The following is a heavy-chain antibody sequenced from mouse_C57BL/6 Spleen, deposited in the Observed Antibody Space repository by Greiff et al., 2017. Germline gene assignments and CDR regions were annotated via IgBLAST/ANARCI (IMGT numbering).Heavy chain of an antibody. D-gene: IGHD2-2*01. J-gene: IGHJ1*03. CDR3: ARRGGYGSYWYFDV. CDR1: GFSLSTSGMG. CDR2: IYWDDAK. Sequence: QVTLKVSGPGILQSSQTLSLTCSFSGFSLSTSGMGVSWIRQPSGKGLEWLAHIYWDDAKRYNPSLKSRLTISKDTSRNQVFLKITSVDTADTATSCCARRGGYGSYWYFDVGGTGTTVSVSS. V-gene: IGHV8-12*01.